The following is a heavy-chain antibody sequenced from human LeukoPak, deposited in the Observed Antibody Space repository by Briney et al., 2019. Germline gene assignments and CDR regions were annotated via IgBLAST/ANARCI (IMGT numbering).Heavy chain of an antibody. Sequence: SETLSLTCTVSGGSIGSYYWSWIRQPPGKGLEWIGYIYYSGSTNYNPSLKSRVTISVDTSKNQFSLKLSSVTAADTAVYYCASFGYYDSSGFDYWGQGTLVTVSS. V-gene: IGHV4-59*01. CDR3: ASFGYYDSSGFDY. J-gene: IGHJ4*02. CDR2: IYYSGST. D-gene: IGHD3-22*01. CDR1: GGSIGSYY.